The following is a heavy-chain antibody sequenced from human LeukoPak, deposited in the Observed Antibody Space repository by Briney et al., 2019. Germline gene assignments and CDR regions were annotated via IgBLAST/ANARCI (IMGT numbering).Heavy chain of an antibody. J-gene: IGHJ4*02. CDR3: ATGKPYSSSSRSY. Sequence: GGSLRLSCAASGFTFSSYWMSWVRQAPGKGLEWVANIKQDGSEKYYVDSVKGRFTISRDNAKNSLYLQMNSLRAEDTAVYYCATGKPYSSSSRSYWGQGTLVTVSS. V-gene: IGHV3-7*01. D-gene: IGHD6-6*01. CDR2: IKQDGSEK. CDR1: GFTFSSYW.